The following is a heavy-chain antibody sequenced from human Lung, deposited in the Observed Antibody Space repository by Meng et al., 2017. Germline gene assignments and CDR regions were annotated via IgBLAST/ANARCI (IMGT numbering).Heavy chain of an antibody. CDR2: ISYDGSNK. J-gene: IGHJ4*02. D-gene: IGHD6-13*01. CDR3: AKDLSKQQQLGELDY. V-gene: IGHV3-30*18. Sequence: QVQLVESGGGVVQPGRSLRLSCAASGFTLSSDGMNWVSQAPGKGLEWVAVISYDGSNKYYADSVKGRFTISRDNSKNTLYLQMNSLRAEDTAVYYCAKDLSKQQQLGELDYWGQGTLVTVSS. CDR1: GFTLSSDG.